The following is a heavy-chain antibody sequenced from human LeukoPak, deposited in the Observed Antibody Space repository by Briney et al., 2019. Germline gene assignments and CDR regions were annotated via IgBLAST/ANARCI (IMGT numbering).Heavy chain of an antibody. CDR1: GFTFSTYA. CDR3: AKKVVVGATSPYSDFQD. D-gene: IGHD1-26*01. V-gene: IGHV3-23*01. J-gene: IGHJ1*01. CDR2: ISGGGDIT. Sequence: GGSLRLSCAASGFTFSTYAMSWVRQTPGKGLEWVSVISGGGDITYYADSVKGRFTISRDNSENTVYLQMNSLRAEDTAVYYGAKKVVVGATSPYSDFQDWGQGTLVTVSS.